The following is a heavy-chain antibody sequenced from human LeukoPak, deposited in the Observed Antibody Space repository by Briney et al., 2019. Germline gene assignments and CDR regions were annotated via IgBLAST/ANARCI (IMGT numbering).Heavy chain of an antibody. D-gene: IGHD2-2*02. J-gene: IGHJ4*02. CDR3: ARPYCSDISCYIGMNY. CDR2: ISPYNGNT. V-gene: IGHV1-18*01. Sequence: HRASVKVSCKASGYSFTSYGISWVRQAPGQGLEWMAWISPYNGNTKFAQNFQDRVTMTTDRSASTAYMELRSLRSDDTAMYYCARPYCSDISCYIGMNYWGRGTLVTVSS. CDR1: GYSFTSYG.